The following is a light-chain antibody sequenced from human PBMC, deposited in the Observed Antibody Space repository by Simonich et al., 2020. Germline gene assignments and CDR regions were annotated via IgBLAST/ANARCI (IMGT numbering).Light chain of an antibody. Sequence: QSALTQPASVSGSPGQSITISCTGTSSDVGGYNSVSWYQQHPGKAPKLMIYDVSNRPSGVSNRFSGSTSGNTASLTISGLQAEDEADYYCSSYTSSSTLVFGGGTKLTVL. J-gene: IGLJ3*02. CDR2: DVS. CDR3: SSYTSSSTLV. V-gene: IGLV2-14*01. CDR1: SSDVGGYNS.